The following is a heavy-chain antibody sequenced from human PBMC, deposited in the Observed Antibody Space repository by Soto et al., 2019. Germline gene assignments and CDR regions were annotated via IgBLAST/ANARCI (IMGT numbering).Heavy chain of an antibody. D-gene: IGHD3-10*01. V-gene: IGHV1-69*12. J-gene: IGHJ4*02. Sequence: QVQLVQSGAEVKKPGSSVKVSCKASGGTFSSYAISWVRQAPGQGLEWMGGIIPIFGTANYAQKFQGRVTITADESTSTAYMELSSLRSEDTAVYYCARTVAYYYGSGSYSDPDYWGQGTLVTVSS. CDR2: IIPIFGTA. CDR1: GGTFSSYA. CDR3: ARTVAYYYGSGSYSDPDY.